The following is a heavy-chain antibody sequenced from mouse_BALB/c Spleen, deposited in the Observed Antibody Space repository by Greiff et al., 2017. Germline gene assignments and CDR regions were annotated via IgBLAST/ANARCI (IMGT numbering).Heavy chain of an antibody. V-gene: IGHV1S135*01. J-gene: IGHJ1*01. D-gene: IGHD1-1*01. CDR1: GHAFTSYN. Sequence: VQLQQSGPELVKPGASVKVSCKASGHAFTSYNMYWVKQSHGKSLEWIGYIDPYNGGTSYNQKFKGKATLTVDKSSSTAYMHLNSLTSEDSAVYYCARYPTVVDWYFDVWGAGTTVTVSS. CDR3: ARYPTVVDWYFDV. CDR2: IDPYNGGT.